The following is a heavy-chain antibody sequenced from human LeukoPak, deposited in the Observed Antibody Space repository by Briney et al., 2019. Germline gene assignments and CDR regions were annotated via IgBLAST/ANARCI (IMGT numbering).Heavy chain of an antibody. CDR3: ALRYSSSWYSTNWFDP. D-gene: IGHD6-13*01. CDR2: IYYSGST. V-gene: IGHV4-59*12. CDR1: GGSISSYY. J-gene: IGHJ5*02. Sequence: SETLSLTCTVSGGSISSYYWSWIRQPPGKGLEWIGYIYYSGSTNYKSSLKSRVTISVDTSKNQFSLKLSSVTAADTAVYYCALRYSSSWYSTNWFDPWGQGTLVTVSS.